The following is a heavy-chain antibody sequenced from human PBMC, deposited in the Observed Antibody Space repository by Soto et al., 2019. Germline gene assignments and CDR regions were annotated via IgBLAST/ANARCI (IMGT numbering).Heavy chain of an antibody. Sequence: QVHLVESGGGLVKPGGSLRLSCAASGFTFSDYYMTWIRQAPGKGLEWVSYISSSGVLIYYADSVKGRFTISRDNARNSLYLQMSSLRAEDSAVYYCARDRYDFWSGSDHYGLDVWGQGTTVTVSS. CDR2: ISSSGVLI. D-gene: IGHD3-3*01. CDR3: ARDRYDFWSGSDHYGLDV. V-gene: IGHV3-11*01. J-gene: IGHJ6*02. CDR1: GFTFSDYY.